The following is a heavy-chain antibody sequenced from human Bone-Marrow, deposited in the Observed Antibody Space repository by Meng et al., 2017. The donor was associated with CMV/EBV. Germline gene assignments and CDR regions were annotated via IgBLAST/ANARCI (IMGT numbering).Heavy chain of an antibody. CDR1: GFTFSTYT. V-gene: IGHV3-30*14. Sequence: GESLKISCAASGFTFSTYTLHWVRQAPGKGLEWVAVISYDGITKYYADSVKGRFTISRDNSKNTVYLQMNSLRVEDTAVYYCARDEEGSGWLYEYWGHGTRVNVSS. CDR3: ARDEEGSGWLYEY. CDR2: ISYDGITK. J-gene: IGHJ4*01. D-gene: IGHD6-19*01.